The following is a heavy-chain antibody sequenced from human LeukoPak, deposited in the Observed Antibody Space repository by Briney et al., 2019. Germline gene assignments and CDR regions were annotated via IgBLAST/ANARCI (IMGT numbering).Heavy chain of an antibody. J-gene: IGHJ4*02. CDR3: AKDVSRILTGARNYFDS. CDR2: ISSSSSYI. CDR1: GFTFSSYS. Sequence: GGSLRLSCAASGFTFSSYSMNWVRQAPGKGLEWVSSISSSSSYIYYADSVKGRFTISRDNAKNSLYLQMNSLRAEDTAVYYCAKDVSRILTGARNYFDSWGQGTLVTVSS. D-gene: IGHD3-9*01. V-gene: IGHV3-21*01.